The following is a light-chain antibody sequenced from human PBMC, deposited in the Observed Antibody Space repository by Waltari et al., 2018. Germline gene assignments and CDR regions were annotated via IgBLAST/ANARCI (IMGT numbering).Light chain of an antibody. Sequence: QSVLTQPPSASGTPGQRVTISCPGSSSNIGSNSVDWYQQLPGTAPKLLIYKNNQRPSGVPDRFSGSKSGTSASLAISGLRSEDEADYYCAAWDDSLLGQVIFGGGTKLTVL. J-gene: IGLJ2*01. CDR2: KNN. V-gene: IGLV1-47*01. CDR1: SSNIGSNS. CDR3: AAWDDSLLGQVI.